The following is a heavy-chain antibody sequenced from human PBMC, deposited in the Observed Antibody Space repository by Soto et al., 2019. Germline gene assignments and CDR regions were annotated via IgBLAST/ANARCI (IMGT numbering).Heavy chain of an antibody. J-gene: IGHJ6*03. CDR2: ISGSGGST. CDR1: GFTFSSYA. D-gene: IGHD2-2*01. CDR3: AKDGFFGKYQRVYYYYYMDV. V-gene: IGHV3-23*01. Sequence: EVKLLESGGGLVQPGGSLRLSCAASGFTFSSYAMSWVRQAPGKGLEWVAAISGSGGSTYYADSVKGRFTISRDNSKNTLYLQMNSLRAEDTAVYYCAKDGFFGKYQRVYYYYYMDVWGKGTTVTVSS.